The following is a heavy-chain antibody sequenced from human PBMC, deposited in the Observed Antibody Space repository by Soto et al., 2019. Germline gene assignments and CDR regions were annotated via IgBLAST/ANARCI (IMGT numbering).Heavy chain of an antibody. V-gene: IGHV3-23*01. CDR1: GFTLSHFA. CDR2: LSGGDDST. Sequence: EVQLLESGGGLVQPGGSLRLSCAASGFTLSHFAMSWVRRPPGKGLEWVSTLSGGDDSTYYADSVKDRFTISRDNSKNTLYLQLNSLRAEDTAVYYCAKKYHYGSGTYLYYFDYWGQGTLVTVSS. J-gene: IGHJ4*02. D-gene: IGHD3-10*01. CDR3: AKKYHYGSGTYLYYFDY.